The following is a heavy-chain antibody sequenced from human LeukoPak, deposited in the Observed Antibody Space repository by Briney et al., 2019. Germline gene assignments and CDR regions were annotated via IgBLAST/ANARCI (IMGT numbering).Heavy chain of an antibody. Sequence: SETLSLACAVYGGSFSGYYWSWIRQPPGKGLEWIGEINHSGSTNYNPSLKSRVTISVDTSKNQFSLKLSSVTAADTAVYYCARDSSSSSDDAFDIWGQGTMVTVSS. D-gene: IGHD6-6*01. CDR3: ARDSSSSSDDAFDI. CDR1: GGSFSGYY. CDR2: INHSGST. V-gene: IGHV4-34*01. J-gene: IGHJ3*02.